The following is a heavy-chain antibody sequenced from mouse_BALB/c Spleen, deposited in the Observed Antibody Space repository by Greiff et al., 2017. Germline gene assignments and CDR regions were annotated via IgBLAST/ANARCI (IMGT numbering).Heavy chain of an antibody. Sequence: EVQVVESGPELVKPGASVKMSCKASGYTFTDYYMDWVKQSHGESFEWIGRVNPYNGGTSYNQKFKGKATLTVDKSSSTAYMELNSLTSEDSAVYYCARSSPYYYGSSPYFDYWGQGTTLTVSS. CDR1: GYTFTDYY. CDR2: VNPYNGGT. D-gene: IGHD1-1*01. J-gene: IGHJ2*01. V-gene: IGHV1-19*01. CDR3: ARSSPYYYGSSPYFDY.